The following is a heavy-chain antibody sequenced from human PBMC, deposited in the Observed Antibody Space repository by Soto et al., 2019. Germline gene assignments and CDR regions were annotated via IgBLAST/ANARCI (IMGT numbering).Heavy chain of an antibody. CDR2: IYPGDSDT. CDR1: GYSFTSYW. D-gene: IGHD2-15*01. J-gene: IGHJ4*02. CDR3: ARQSSDCSGGSCYEDYFDY. Sequence: GESLKISCKGSGYSFTSYWIGWVRQMPGKSLKWMGIIYPGDSDTRYSPSFQGQVTISADKSISTAYLKWSSLKASDTAMYYCARQSSDCSGGSCYEDYFDYWGQGTLVTVSS. V-gene: IGHV5-51*01.